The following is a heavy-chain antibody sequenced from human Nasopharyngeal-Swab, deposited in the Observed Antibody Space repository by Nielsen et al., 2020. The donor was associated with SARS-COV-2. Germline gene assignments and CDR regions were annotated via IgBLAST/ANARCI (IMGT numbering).Heavy chain of an antibody. D-gene: IGHD3-10*01. CDR3: AAYYASGSYSSGSSNYYYYDKDV. CDR1: GFTFSSYN. J-gene: IGHJ6*02. V-gene: IGHV3-21*01. CDR2: ISSSSSYI. Sequence: GESLKISCVASGFTFSSYNMNWVRQAPGKGLEWVSCISSSSSYIYYEDSVKGRFTISRDNAENSLYLQMNSLRAEDTAVYYCAAYYASGSYSSGSSNYYYYDKDVWGQGTTVTVSS.